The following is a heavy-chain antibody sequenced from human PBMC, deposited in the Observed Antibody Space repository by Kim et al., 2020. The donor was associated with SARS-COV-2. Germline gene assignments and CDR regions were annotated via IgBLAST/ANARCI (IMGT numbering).Heavy chain of an antibody. D-gene: IGHD3-10*01. CDR3: ARGRPGSGSYYKRPPGWFAS. CDR1: GGSFSGYY. CDR2: INHSGST. Sequence: SETLSLTCAVYGGSFSGYYWSWIRQPPGKGLEWIGEINHSGSTNYNPSLKSRVTISVDTSKNQFSLKLSSVTAADTAVYYYARGRPGSGSYYKRPPGWFASWGQGTLVTVSS. V-gene: IGHV4-34*01. J-gene: IGHJ5*01.